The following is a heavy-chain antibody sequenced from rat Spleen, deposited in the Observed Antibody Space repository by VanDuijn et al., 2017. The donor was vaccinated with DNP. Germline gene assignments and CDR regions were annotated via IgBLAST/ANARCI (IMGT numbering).Heavy chain of an antibody. D-gene: IGHD2-6*01. CDR1: GYTFTSYY. CDR2: INTGSGGT. Sequence: QVQLQQSGAELAKPGSSVKISCKASGYTFTSYYIGWIKQTTGQGPEYIGYINTGSGGTHYNEKFKGKATLTADRSSSTAFMQLSSLTPDDSAVYYCASGPYPFAYWGQGTLVTVSS. CDR3: ASGPYPFAY. J-gene: IGHJ3*01. V-gene: IGHV1-43*01.